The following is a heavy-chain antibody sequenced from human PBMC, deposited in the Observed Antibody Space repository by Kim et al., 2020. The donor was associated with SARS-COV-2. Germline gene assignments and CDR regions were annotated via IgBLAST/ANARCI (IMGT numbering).Heavy chain of an antibody. CDR3: LNAEVAMIWDQ. CDR2: IDGIDGTT. D-gene: IGHD1-26*01. Sequence: GGSLRLSCTISGITFTGYAMSWVRQAPGKGLEWVSSIDGIDGTTYSVHSAKVRFTFSSASSKTTLTLHLNSLRPDTTASDLCLNAEVAMIWDQGGQVT. CDR1: GITFTGYA. J-gene: IGHJ1*01. V-gene: IGHV3-23*01.